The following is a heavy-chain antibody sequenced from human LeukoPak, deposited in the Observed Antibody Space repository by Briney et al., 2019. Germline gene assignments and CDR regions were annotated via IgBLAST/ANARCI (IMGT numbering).Heavy chain of an antibody. V-gene: IGHV4-34*01. D-gene: IGHD2-15*01. Sequence: PSETLSLTCAVYGGSFSGYYWSWIRQPPGKGLEWIGEINHSGSTNYNPSLKSRVTISVDTSKNQFSLKLSSVTAADTAVYYCARDSLLGNDAFDIWGQGTMVTVSS. CDR2: INHSGST. CDR1: GGSFSGYY. CDR3: ARDSLLGNDAFDI. J-gene: IGHJ3*02.